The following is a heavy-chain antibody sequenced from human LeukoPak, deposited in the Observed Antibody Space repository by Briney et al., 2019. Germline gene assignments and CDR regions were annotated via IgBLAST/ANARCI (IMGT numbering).Heavy chain of an antibody. D-gene: IGHD3-22*01. Sequence: ASVRVSCKASGFTFSEYYIHWVRQAPEQGPEWMGWINPKTGDTDSAQKFQGRVTLTSDSSIGTASMDLSGLTSADTAMYYCARAGEDSTGHYDVFHIWGQGTMATVSS. V-gene: IGHV1-2*02. CDR1: GFTFSEYY. CDR2: INPKTGDT. J-gene: IGHJ3*02. CDR3: ARAGEDSTGHYDVFHI.